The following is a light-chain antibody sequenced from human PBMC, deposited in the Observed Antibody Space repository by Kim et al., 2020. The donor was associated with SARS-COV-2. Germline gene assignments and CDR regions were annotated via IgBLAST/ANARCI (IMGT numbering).Light chain of an antibody. Sequence: LSRGERSTLSCGDSEYFNNYCLAWYHQRAGQAPRLLIYGASRRAAGITVRCSGSWSGIAFTLTISRLEPDDYSLYYCQQYVVSPYTCGQETDLDI. CDR3: QQYVVSPYT. CDR1: EYFNNYC. J-gene: IGKJ2*01. CDR2: GAS. V-gene: IGKV3-20*01.